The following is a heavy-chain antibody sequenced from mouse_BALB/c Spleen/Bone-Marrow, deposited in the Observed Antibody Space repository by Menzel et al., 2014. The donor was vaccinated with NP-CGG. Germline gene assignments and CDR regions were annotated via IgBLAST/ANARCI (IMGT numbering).Heavy chain of an antibody. D-gene: IGHD1-1*01. CDR2: IYPGNSDT. CDR3: TSYGSSLYYFDY. Sequence: EVQLQQSGTVLARPGASVKMSCKASGYTFTSYWMHWVKQRPGQGLEWIGAIYPGNSDTSYNQKFKGKAKQTAVTSTSTAYMELSSLTNEDSAVYYCTSYGSSLYYFDYWGQGTTLTVSS. J-gene: IGHJ2*01. CDR1: GYTFTSYW. V-gene: IGHV1-5*01.